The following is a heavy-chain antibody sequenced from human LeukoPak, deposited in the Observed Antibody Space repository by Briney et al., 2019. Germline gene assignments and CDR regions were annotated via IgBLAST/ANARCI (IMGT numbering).Heavy chain of an antibody. J-gene: IGHJ5*02. CDR3: ARRYGSGRYQTFDP. V-gene: IGHV1-8*01. D-gene: IGHD3-10*01. Sequence: ASVKVSCKASRYTFTSYDINWVRQATGQGLEWMGWMNPNSGNTGYAQKFQGRVTMTRNTSISTAYMELSSLRSEYTAVYYCARRYGSGRYQTFDPWGQGTLVTVSS. CDR2: MNPNSGNT. CDR1: RYTFTSYD.